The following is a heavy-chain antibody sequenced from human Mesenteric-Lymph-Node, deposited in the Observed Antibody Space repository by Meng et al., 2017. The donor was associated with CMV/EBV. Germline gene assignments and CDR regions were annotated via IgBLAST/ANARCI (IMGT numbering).Heavy chain of an antibody. Sequence: GGSLRLSCEASGFTFGDFAMHWVRQAPGKGLEWVSGLSWNSGTIDYADSVKGRFTISRDNSKNTLYLQMNSLTAEDTAVYYCARDVSGGGNDYWGQGTLVTVSS. V-gene: IGHV3-9*01. CDR1: GFTFGDFA. J-gene: IGHJ4*02. D-gene: IGHD2-15*01. CDR2: LSWNSGTI. CDR3: ARDVSGGGNDY.